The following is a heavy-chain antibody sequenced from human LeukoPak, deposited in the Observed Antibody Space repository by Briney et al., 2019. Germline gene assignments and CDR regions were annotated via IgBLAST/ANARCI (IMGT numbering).Heavy chain of an antibody. D-gene: IGHD5-12*01. CDR3: ARVSHSGYDYFY. J-gene: IGHJ4*02. Sequence: GSLRLSCAASGFTFSSYEMNWVRQAPGKGLEWVSYISSSGSTIYYADSVKGRFTISRDNAKNSLYLQMNSLRAEDTAVYYCARVSHSGYDYFYWGQGTLVTVSS. CDR2: ISSSGSTI. CDR1: GFTFSSYE. V-gene: IGHV3-48*03.